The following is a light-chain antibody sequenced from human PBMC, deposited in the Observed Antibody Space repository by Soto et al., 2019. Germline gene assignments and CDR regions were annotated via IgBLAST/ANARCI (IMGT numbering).Light chain of an antibody. CDR2: DVS. CDR1: SSDVGAYHS. V-gene: IGLV2-14*03. Sequence: QSVLTQPASVSGSPGQSFTIPCTGSSSDVGAYHSVSWYQQHPGKAPKLIIFDVSNRPSGVSNRFSGSKSGNTASLTISGLQAEDVADYYCSSFTDTGTVMFGGGTKLTVL. CDR3: SSFTDTGTVM. J-gene: IGLJ3*02.